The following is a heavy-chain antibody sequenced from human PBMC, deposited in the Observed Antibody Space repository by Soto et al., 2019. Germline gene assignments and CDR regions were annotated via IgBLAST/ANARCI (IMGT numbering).Heavy chain of an antibody. D-gene: IGHD6-19*01. CDR2: IIPIFGTA. J-gene: IGHJ4*02. CDR3: ARDRGGSGWKTKTFDY. CDR1: GGTFSSYA. Sequence: QVQLVQSGAEVKKPGSSVKVSCKASGGTFSSYAISWVRQAPGQGLEWMGGIIPIFGTANYEQKFQGRVTITAGKSTSTTYMELGSLRSEDTAVYYCARDRGGSGWKTKTFDYWGQGTLVTVSS. V-gene: IGHV1-69*06.